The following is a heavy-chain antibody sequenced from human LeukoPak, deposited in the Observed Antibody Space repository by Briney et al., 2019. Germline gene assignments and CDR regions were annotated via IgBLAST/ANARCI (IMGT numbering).Heavy chain of an antibody. CDR2: ISSSGSTI. CDR1: GFTYSDYY. V-gene: IGHV3-11*01. CDR3: ARAAYGSGNSYFDY. J-gene: IGHJ4*02. Sequence: GGSLRLSCAASGFTYSDYYMSWIRQAPGKGLEWVSYISSSGSTIYYADSVKGRFTISRDNAKNSLYLQMNSPRAEDTAVYYCARAAYGSGNSYFDYWGQGTLVTVSS. D-gene: IGHD3-10*01.